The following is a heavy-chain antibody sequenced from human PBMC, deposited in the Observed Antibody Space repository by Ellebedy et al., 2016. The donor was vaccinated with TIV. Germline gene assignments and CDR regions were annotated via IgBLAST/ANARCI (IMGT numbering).Heavy chain of an antibody. CDR2: IKQDGSEK. V-gene: IGHV3-7*01. J-gene: IGHJ4*02. Sequence: GESLKISCAASGFTFSSYWMSWVRQAPGKGLEWVANIKQDGSEKYYVDSVKGRFTISRDNAKNSLYLQMNSLRAEDTAVYYCARGPLYDSSGYTNYWGQGTLVTVSS. D-gene: IGHD3-22*01. CDR1: GFTFSSYW. CDR3: ARGPLYDSSGYTNY.